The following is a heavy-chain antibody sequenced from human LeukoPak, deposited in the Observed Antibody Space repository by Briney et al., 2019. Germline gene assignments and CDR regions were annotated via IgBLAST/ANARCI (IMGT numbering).Heavy chain of an antibody. CDR3: ARTVGTHRFDY. J-gene: IGHJ4*02. CDR2: IYYSGET. CDR1: GGSISSRSYY. Sequence: ETLSLTCTVSGGSISSRSYYWGWIRQPPGKELEWIGSIYYSGETHYNPSLHSRVVMSVDTSNNHFSLELTSVTAPDTAVYYCARTVGTHRFDYWGQGTLVTVSS. V-gene: IGHV4-39*02. D-gene: IGHD4-23*01.